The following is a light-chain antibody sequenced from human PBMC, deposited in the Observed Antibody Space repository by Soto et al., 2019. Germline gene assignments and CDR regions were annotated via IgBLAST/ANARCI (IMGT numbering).Light chain of an antibody. CDR2: KAS. Sequence: DIQLTQSPSTLYVSMGDRVTITCRASQSINSWLAWYQQKPGKAPKLLVYKASSLESGVPSRFSGSGSGTEFTLTISTLQPDDFATYYCQQYEAYPLTFGGGTKVEI. CDR3: QQYEAYPLT. CDR1: QSINSW. V-gene: IGKV1-5*03. J-gene: IGKJ4*01.